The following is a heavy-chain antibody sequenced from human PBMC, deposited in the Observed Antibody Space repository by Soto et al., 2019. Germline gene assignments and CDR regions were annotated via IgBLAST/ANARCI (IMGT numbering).Heavy chain of an antibody. CDR1: GGTFSSYA. D-gene: IGHD2-8*01. CDR3: ARGLMVYAIPRPPSYYYGMDV. Sequence: ASVKVSCKASGGTFSSYAISWVRQAPGQGLEWMGGIIPIFGTANYAQKFQGRVTITADESTSTTYMELSSLRSEDTAVYYCARGLMVYAIPRPPSYYYGMDVWGQGTTVTVSS. CDR2: IIPIFGTA. V-gene: IGHV1-69*13. J-gene: IGHJ6*02.